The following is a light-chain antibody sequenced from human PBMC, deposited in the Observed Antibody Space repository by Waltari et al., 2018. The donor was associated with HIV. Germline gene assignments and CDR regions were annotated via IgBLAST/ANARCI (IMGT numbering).Light chain of an antibody. J-gene: IGKJ2*01. Sequence: VMTQSPATLSVSPGERVTLSCRASQTVSTKLAWYQQKPGQAPRLLIYGASTRAPGLPARVSGSGSGTEFTLSISNLQSEDSAVYYCQQYNNWPPNTFGQGTKLEIK. V-gene: IGKV3-15*01. CDR1: QTVSTK. CDR2: GAS. CDR3: QQYNNWPPNT.